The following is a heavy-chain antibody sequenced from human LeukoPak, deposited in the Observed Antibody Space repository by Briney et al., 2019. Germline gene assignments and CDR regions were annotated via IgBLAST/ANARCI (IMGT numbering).Heavy chain of an antibody. V-gene: IGHV1-18*01. CDR3: ARDRRIYYYAPFDP. CDR1: GYTFTSYG. CDR2: TSAYNGNT. Sequence: ASVKVSCKASGYTFTSYGISWVRQAPGQGGEWMGWTSAYNGNTNYAQKLQGRVTMTTDTSTSTAYMELRSLRSDDTAVYYCARDRRIYYYAPFDPWGQGTLVTVSS. J-gene: IGHJ5*02. D-gene: IGHD3-10*01.